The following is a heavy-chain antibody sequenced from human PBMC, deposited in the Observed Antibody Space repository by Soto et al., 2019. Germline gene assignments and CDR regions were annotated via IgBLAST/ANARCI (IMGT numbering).Heavy chain of an antibody. CDR3: AKGKGYSSSWYYYYYGMDV. CDR2: ISGSGGST. Sequence: PGGSLRLSCAASGFTFSSYAMSWVRQAPGKGLEWVSAISGSGGSTYYADSVKGRFTISRDNSKNTLYLQMNSLRAEDTAVYYCAKGKGYSSSWYYYYYGMDVWGQGTTVTVS. D-gene: IGHD6-13*01. V-gene: IGHV3-23*01. CDR1: GFTFSSYA. J-gene: IGHJ6*02.